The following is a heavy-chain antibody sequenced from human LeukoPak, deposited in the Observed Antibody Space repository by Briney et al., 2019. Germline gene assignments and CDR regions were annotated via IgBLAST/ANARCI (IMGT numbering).Heavy chain of an antibody. Sequence: PSDTLSLTCTLSGPSISPYYGSWLRPPPGEGLEWIGYIYHSGTTTYNPFLESRVSMSVDTSKNRFSLKFRSVTAADTAVYYCVKDITGSSSFHSWGQGTLVTVSS. CDR1: GPSISPYY. J-gene: IGHJ5*01. CDR3: VKDITGSSSFHS. D-gene: IGHD3-10*01. V-gene: IGHV4-59*01. CDR2: IYHSGTT.